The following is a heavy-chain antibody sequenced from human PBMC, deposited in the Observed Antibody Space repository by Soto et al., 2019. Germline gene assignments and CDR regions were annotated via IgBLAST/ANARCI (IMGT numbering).Heavy chain of an antibody. J-gene: IGHJ4*02. CDR1: GDSVSSNSAA. D-gene: IGHD1-26*01. CDR2: TYYRSKWYN. V-gene: IGHV6-1*01. Sequence: PSQTLSLTCGISGDSVSSNSAAWNWLRQSPSRGLEWLGRTYYRSKWYNDCAVSVESRITINPDTSKNHFSLQLNFVTPEDTAVYFCARGEQYSGRIFDYWGQGTLVTSPQ. CDR3: ARGEQYSGRIFDY.